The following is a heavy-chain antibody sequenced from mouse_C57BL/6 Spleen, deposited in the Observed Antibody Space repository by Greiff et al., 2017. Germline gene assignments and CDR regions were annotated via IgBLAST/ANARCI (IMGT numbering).Heavy chain of an antibody. D-gene: IGHD1-1*01. CDR3: TFITTVVAPDY. Sequence: EVQLQQSGTVLARPGASVKMSCKTSGYTFTSYWMHWVKPRPGQGLEWIGAIYPGNSDTSYNQKFKGKAKLTAVTSASTAYMELSSLTNEDSAVYYCTFITTVVAPDYWGQGTTLTVSS. CDR1: GYTFTSYW. J-gene: IGHJ2*01. V-gene: IGHV1-5*01. CDR2: IYPGNSDT.